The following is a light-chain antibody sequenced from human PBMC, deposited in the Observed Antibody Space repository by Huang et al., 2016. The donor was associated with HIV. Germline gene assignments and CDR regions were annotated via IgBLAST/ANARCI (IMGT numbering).Light chain of an antibody. CDR2: KAS. Sequence: DIQMTQSPSTLSAFVGDRVTITCRNSQRISSWLAWYQEKPGKAPSLLISKASNLESGVPSRFSGNGSGTEFTLTISGLQPDDLATYYCQQQWTFGQGTKVEI. J-gene: IGKJ1*01. CDR1: QRISSW. V-gene: IGKV1-5*03. CDR3: QQQWT.